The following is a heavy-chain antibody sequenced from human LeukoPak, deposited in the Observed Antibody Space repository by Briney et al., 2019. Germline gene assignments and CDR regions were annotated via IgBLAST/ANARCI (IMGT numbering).Heavy chain of an antibody. CDR2: ISAYNGNT. CDR1: GYTFTSYG. Sequence: GASVKVSCKASGYTFTSYGISWVRQAPGQGLEWMGWISAYNGNTNYAQKLQGRVTMTTDTSTSTAYMELRSLRSDDTAVYYCANVYLSELAVEGWFDPWGQGTLVTVSS. V-gene: IGHV1-18*01. J-gene: IGHJ5*02. CDR3: ANVYLSELAVEGWFDP. D-gene: IGHD6-19*01.